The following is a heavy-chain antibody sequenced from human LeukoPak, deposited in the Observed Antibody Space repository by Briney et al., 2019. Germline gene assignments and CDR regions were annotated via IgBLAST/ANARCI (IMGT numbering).Heavy chain of an antibody. Sequence: GGSLRLPCAASGFTFSSFWIYWVRHAPGKGLVWVSRINGDGSETIYADSVKGRFTISRDNAKNTVYLQMNSLRAKDTAVYYCARVRMGDDFNPFDYWGQGTLVTVSS. V-gene: IGHV3-74*01. D-gene: IGHD3-16*01. J-gene: IGHJ4*02. CDR3: ARVRMGDDFNPFDY. CDR1: GFTFSSFW. CDR2: INGDGSET.